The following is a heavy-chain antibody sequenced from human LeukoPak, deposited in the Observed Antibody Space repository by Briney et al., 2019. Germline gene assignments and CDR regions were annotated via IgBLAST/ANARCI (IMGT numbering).Heavy chain of an antibody. CDR2: ISSSSSYI. D-gene: IGHD1-26*01. J-gene: IGHJ3*02. V-gene: IGHV3-21*01. CDR1: GFTFSSYS. Sequence: PGGSLRLSCAASGFTFSSYSMNWVRQAPGKGLEWVSSISSSSSYIYYADSVKGRSTISRDNAKNSLYLQMNSLRAEDTAVYYCASTSGSYQSHDAFDIWGQGTMVTVSS. CDR3: ASTSGSYQSHDAFDI.